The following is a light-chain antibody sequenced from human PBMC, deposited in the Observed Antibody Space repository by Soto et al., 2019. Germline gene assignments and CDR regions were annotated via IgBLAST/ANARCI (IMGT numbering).Light chain of an antibody. CDR3: HHYGRSPIFT. J-gene: IGKJ3*01. CDR1: QSVASDH. Sequence: EVVLTQSPGTLSLSAGERATLSCRASQSVASDHLAWYQQKPVQAPRLLIYAASTRAAGIPDRFSGSGSGTDFTLTISRLEPEDFGVFFCHHYGRSPIFTFGPGTTVDMK. CDR2: AAS. V-gene: IGKV3-20*01.